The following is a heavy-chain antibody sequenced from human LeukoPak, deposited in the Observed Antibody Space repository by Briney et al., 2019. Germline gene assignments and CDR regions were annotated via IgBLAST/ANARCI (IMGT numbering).Heavy chain of an antibody. J-gene: IGHJ6*04. CDR3: ARGTGIAAAGTPHPETVAYYYYGMDV. CDR2: IISISSTA. D-gene: IGHD6-13*01. CDR1: ALICRSYA. Sequence: ASGKCSCKASALICRSYAISWVRQATGQGLDWMGGIISISSTATSAQNIRGRATITADNSTSTAYMETRSLRSVDTAVYYCARGTGIAAAGTPHPETVAYYYYGMDVWGKGTTVTVSS. V-gene: IGHV1-69*06.